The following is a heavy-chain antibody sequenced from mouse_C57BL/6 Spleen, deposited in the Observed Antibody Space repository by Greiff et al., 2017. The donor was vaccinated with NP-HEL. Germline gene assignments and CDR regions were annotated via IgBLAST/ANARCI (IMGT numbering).Heavy chain of an antibody. Sequence: QVQLQQSGPGLVQPSQSLSITCTVSGFSLTSYGVHWVRQSPGKGLEWLGVIWSGGSTDYNAAFISRLSISKDNSKSQVFFKMNSLQADDTAIYYCARSDYDLYAMDYWGQGTSVTVSS. CDR2: IWSGGST. D-gene: IGHD2-4*01. V-gene: IGHV2-2*01. CDR1: GFSLTSYG. J-gene: IGHJ4*01. CDR3: ARSDYDLYAMDY.